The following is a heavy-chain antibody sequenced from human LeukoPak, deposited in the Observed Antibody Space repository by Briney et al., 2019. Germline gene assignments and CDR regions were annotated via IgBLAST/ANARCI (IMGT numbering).Heavy chain of an antibody. J-gene: IGHJ3*02. Sequence: SETLSLTCTVSGGSISSYYWSWIRQPPGKGLEWIGYIYTSRSTNYNPSLKSRVTISVDTSKNQFSLKLSSVTAAGTAVYYCARGTFNYYDSSGYYSLRRNDAFDIWGQGTMVTVSS. V-gene: IGHV4-4*09. CDR3: ARGTFNYYDSSGYYSLRRNDAFDI. D-gene: IGHD3-22*01. CDR1: GGSISSYY. CDR2: IYTSRST.